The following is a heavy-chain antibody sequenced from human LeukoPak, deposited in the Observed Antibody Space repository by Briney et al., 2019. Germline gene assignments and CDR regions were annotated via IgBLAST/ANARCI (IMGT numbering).Heavy chain of an antibody. D-gene: IGHD6-6*01. V-gene: IGHV4-34*01. J-gene: IGHJ6*03. CDR3: ARVGGGMTYNSSSVSYYYYYYMDV. CDR2: INHSGST. Sequence: SETLSLTCAVYGGSFSGYYWSWIRQPPGKGLEWIGEINHSGSTNYNPSLKSRVTISVDTSKNQFSLKLSSVTAADTAVYYCARVGGGMTYNSSSVSYYYYYYMDVWGKGTTVTVSS. CDR1: GGSFSGYY.